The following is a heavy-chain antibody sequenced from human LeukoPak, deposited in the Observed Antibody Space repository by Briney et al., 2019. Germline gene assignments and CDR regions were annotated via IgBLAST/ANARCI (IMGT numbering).Heavy chain of an antibody. CDR1: GFTFSSYA. Sequence: GGSLRLSCAASGFTFSSYAMHWVRQAPGKGLEWVAVISYDGSKKYYADSVKGRFTISRDNSKNTLYLQMNSLRAEDTAVYYCARDMEDSSGWYLGFYYYYYGMDVWGQGTTVTVSS. CDR2: ISYDGSKK. J-gene: IGHJ6*02. CDR3: ARDMEDSSGWYLGFYYYYYGMDV. D-gene: IGHD6-19*01. V-gene: IGHV3-30-3*01.